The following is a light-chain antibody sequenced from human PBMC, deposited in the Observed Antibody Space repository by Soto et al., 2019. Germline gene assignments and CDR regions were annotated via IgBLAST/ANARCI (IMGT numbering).Light chain of an antibody. V-gene: IGLV2-14*01. CDR2: DVR. CDR1: SRDVGAYNY. CDR3: SSFTSRHTYV. Sequence: QSALAQPAAVSGSPGQSITISCTGTSRDVGAYNYVSWYQQNPGKAPKLLIYDVRYRPSGVSNRFSCSKSGNTAYLIISGLQAEDEADYYCSSFTSRHTYVFGSGTKLTVL. J-gene: IGLJ1*01.